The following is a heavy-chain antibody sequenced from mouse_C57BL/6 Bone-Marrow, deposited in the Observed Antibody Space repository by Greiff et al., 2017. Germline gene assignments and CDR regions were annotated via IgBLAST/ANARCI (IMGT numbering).Heavy chain of an antibody. Sequence: EVQLQQSGPELVKPGASVKISCKASGYTFTDYYMNWVKQSHGKSLEWIGDINPNNGGTSYNQKFKGKATLTVDKSSSTAYMELRSLTSEDSAVYYCARWWSTRDYWGQGTTLTVSS. CDR2: INPNNGGT. CDR1: GYTFTDYY. D-gene: IGHD1-1*02. V-gene: IGHV1-26*01. J-gene: IGHJ2*01. CDR3: ARWWSTRDY.